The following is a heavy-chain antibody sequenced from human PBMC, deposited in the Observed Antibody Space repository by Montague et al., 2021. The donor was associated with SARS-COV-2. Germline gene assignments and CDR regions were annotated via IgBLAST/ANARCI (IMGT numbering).Heavy chain of an antibody. CDR2: IYYTGNT. CDR3: ARGGTYHYGMDV. D-gene: IGHD3-16*01. V-gene: IGHV4-4*02. CDR1: DGSISSPNW. Sequence: SETLSLTCAVSDGSISSPNWWNCVRQPPGKGLEWIGEIYYTGNTNYNPSRKSRVTIFIDKSKNHFSLQLGSVTAAATAAYYCARGGTYHYGMDVWGQGTTVAVSS. J-gene: IGHJ6*02.